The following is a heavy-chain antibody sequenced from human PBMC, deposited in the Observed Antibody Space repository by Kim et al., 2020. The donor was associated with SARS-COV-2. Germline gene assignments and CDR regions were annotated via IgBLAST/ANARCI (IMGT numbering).Heavy chain of an antibody. Sequence: GGSLRLSCAASGFTFSTYAMSWVRQAPGKGLEWVSGISSSGGLTYYADSVKGRFTISRDNSKNTLYLELNSLKAEDTAVYYCAKTTVTSRPLDSWGQGTL. V-gene: IGHV3-23*01. J-gene: IGHJ4*02. CDR1: GFTFSTYA. CDR3: AKTTVTSRPLDS. CDR2: ISSSGGLT. D-gene: IGHD4-17*01.